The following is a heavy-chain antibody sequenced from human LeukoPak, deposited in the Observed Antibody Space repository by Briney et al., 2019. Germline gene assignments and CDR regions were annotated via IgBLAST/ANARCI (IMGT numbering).Heavy chain of an antibody. Sequence: ASVKVSCKASGYTFTSYSINRVRQAPGQRLEWIEWISASNGNTNYAQKFQGRVTMTIDSSTRTVNMELRSLRSDDTAFYFCARDSGWELQQYYFDYWGQGTLVTVSS. CDR1: GYTFTSYS. D-gene: IGHD2-15*01. J-gene: IGHJ4*02. CDR2: ISASNGNT. CDR3: ARDSGWELQQYYFDY. V-gene: IGHV1-18*01.